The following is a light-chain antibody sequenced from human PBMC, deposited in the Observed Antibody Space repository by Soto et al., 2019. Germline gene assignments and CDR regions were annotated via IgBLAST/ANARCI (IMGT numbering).Light chain of an antibody. CDR3: DAWADGVNGLVV. CDR1: SSNIGSNT. CDR2: SNN. V-gene: IGLV1-44*01. Sequence: QSVLTQPPSASGTPGQRVTISCSGSSSNIGSNTVNWYQQLPGTAPKLLIYSNNQRPSGVPDRFSGSKSGTSASLAISGLESEAEADYYYDAWADGVNGLVVFGGGTQLTVL. J-gene: IGLJ2*01.